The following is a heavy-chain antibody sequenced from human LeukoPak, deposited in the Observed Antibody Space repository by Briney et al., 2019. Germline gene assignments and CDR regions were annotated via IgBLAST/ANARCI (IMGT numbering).Heavy chain of an antibody. D-gene: IGHD6-13*01. CDR2: ISAYNGNT. J-gene: IGHJ4*02. V-gene: IGHV1-18*01. Sequence: ALVKVSCKASRYTFTSYGITWVRQAPGQGLEWMGWISAYNGNTNYAQKLQGRVTMTTDTSTSTAYMELRSLRSDDTAVYYCARDRAAAGRDFDYWGQGTLVTVSS. CDR1: RYTFTSYG. CDR3: ARDRAAAGRDFDY.